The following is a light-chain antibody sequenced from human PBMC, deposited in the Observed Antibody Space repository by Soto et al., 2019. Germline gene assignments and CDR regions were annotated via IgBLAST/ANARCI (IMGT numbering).Light chain of an antibody. J-gene: IGKJ2*01. Sequence: EIVLTQSPGTLSLSPGERVTLSCRASQSINNNYLAWYQHKPGQAPRLIVYGASARATGIPDRFSGRGSGTDFTLTISRLEPEDFAVYYCQQYSSLYTFGQGTKLEIK. CDR2: GAS. CDR3: QQYSSLYT. CDR1: QSINNNY. V-gene: IGKV3-20*01.